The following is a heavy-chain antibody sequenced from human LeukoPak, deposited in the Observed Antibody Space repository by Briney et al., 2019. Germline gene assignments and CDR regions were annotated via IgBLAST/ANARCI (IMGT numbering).Heavy chain of an antibody. CDR2: ISSSSSYV. Sequence: GGSLRLSCAASGFTFTTYSMNWVRQAPGKGLEWVSAISSSSSYVYYADSVKGRFIISRDNAKNSLYLQVNSLRAEDTAVYYCARGLWTAHYYYYYGMDVWGQGTTVTVSS. CDR3: ARGLWTAHYYYYYGMDV. D-gene: IGHD3/OR15-3a*01. CDR1: GFTFTTYS. J-gene: IGHJ6*02. V-gene: IGHV3-21*01.